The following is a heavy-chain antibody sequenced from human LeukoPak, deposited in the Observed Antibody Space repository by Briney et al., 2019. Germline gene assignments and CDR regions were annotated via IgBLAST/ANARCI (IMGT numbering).Heavy chain of an antibody. Sequence: ASVKVSCKATGSSFTSYGISWVRQAPGQGLEWMGRISAYNGNTNYAQKLQGRVTMTTDTSTSTAYMELRSLRSDDTAVYYCARDSLYYYDSGSLNSFDPWGQGTLVTVSS. CDR2: ISAYNGNT. CDR3: ARDSLYYYDSGSLNSFDP. V-gene: IGHV1-18*01. D-gene: IGHD3-10*01. J-gene: IGHJ5*02. CDR1: GSSFTSYG.